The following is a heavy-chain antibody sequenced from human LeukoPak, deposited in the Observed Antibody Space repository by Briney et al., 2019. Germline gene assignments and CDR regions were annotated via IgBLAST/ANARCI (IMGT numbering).Heavy chain of an antibody. Sequence: GSLRLSCAASGFTFSSYEMNWVRQAPGKGLEWVSYISSSGSTIYYADSVKGRFTISRDNAKNSLYLQMNSLRAEDTAVYYCARGGIQLWFRPFDYWGQGTLVTVSS. J-gene: IGHJ4*02. D-gene: IGHD5-18*01. CDR2: ISSSGSTI. CDR1: GFTFSSYE. V-gene: IGHV3-48*03. CDR3: ARGGIQLWFRPFDY.